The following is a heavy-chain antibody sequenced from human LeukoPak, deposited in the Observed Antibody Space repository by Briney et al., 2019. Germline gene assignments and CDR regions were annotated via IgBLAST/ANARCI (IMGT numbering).Heavy chain of an antibody. D-gene: IGHD3-22*01. CDR2: INPSGGST. CDR1: GYTFISYY. J-gene: IGHJ4*02. V-gene: IGHV1-46*01. CDR3: ASLGPDYYDSSGFKGDY. Sequence: ASVKVSCKASGYTFISYYIHWVRQAPGQGLEWMGIINPSGGSTSYAQKFQGRVTMTRDTSTSTVYMELSSLRSEDTAVYYCASLGPDYYDSSGFKGDYWGQGTLVTVSS.